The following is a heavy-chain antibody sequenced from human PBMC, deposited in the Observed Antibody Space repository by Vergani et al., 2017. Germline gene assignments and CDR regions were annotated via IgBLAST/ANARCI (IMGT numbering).Heavy chain of an antibody. J-gene: IGHJ4*02. D-gene: IGHD6-13*01. CDR1: GGTFSSYA. Sequence: QVQLVQSGAEVKKPGSSVKVSCKASGGTFSSYAISWVRQAPGQGLEWMGGIIPIFGTANYAQKFQGRVTITADESTSTAYMGLSSLRSEDTAVYYCARPRSKGPGIAAAGNYDYWGQGTLVTVSS. CDR2: IIPIFGTA. V-gene: IGHV1-69*01. CDR3: ARPRSKGPGIAAAGNYDY.